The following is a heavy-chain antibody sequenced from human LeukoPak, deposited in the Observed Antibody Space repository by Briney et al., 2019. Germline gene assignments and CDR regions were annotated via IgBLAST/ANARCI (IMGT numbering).Heavy chain of an antibody. J-gene: IGHJ3*02. V-gene: IGHV3-20*04. CDR2: INWNGGST. Sequence: PGGSLRLSCAASGFTFDDYGMSWVRQAPGRGLEWVSGINWNGGSTGYADSVKGRFTISRDNAKNSLYLQMNSLRAEGTALYYCAGGRSRDDYVWGSYRYKEWRAFDIWGQGTMVTVSS. CDR1: GFTFDDYG. CDR3: AGGRSRDDYVWGSYRYKEWRAFDI. D-gene: IGHD3-16*02.